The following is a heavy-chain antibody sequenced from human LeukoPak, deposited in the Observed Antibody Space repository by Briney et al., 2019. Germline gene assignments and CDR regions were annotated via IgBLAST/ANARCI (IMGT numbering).Heavy chain of an antibody. V-gene: IGHV3-23*01. CDR2: ISGSGGST. Sequence: GGSLRLSCAASGFTVSSNEMSWVRQAPGKGLEWVSAISGSGGSTYYADSVKGRFTISRDNSKNMLYLQMNSLRAEDTAVYYCAKVLGYSYYFDYWGQGTLVTVSS. D-gene: IGHD2-15*01. J-gene: IGHJ4*02. CDR3: AKVLGYSYYFDY. CDR1: GFTVSSNE.